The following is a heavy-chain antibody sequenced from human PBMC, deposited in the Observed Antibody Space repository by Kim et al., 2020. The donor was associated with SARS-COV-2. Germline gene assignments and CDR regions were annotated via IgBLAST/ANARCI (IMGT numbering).Heavy chain of an antibody. J-gene: IGHJ4*02. Sequence: SETLSLTCTVSGGSISRGGYDWSWIRQHPGKGLEWFGYSYYSGSTYYYPSLKSRVTILVDTSKNQFSLKLSSVTAADTAVYYCARDQGHYLGRGPFDYWGQGTLVPVSS. CDR1: GGSISRGGYD. CDR3: ARDQGHYLGRGPFDY. CDR2: SYYSGST. V-gene: IGHV4-31*03. D-gene: IGHD7-27*01.